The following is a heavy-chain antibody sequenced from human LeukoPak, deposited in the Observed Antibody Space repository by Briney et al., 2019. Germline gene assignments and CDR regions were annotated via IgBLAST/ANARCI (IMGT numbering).Heavy chain of an antibody. J-gene: IGHJ4*02. CDR3: ARGQGFLEWLSSYYFDY. D-gene: IGHD3-3*01. V-gene: IGHV4-34*01. CDR2: INHRGST. CDR1: GGSFSGYY. Sequence: SETLSLTCAVYGGSFSGYYWSWIRQPPGKGLEWIGEINHRGSTNYNPSLKSRVTISVDTSKNQFSLKLSSVTAADTAVYYCARGQGFLEWLSSYYFDYWGQGTLVTVSS.